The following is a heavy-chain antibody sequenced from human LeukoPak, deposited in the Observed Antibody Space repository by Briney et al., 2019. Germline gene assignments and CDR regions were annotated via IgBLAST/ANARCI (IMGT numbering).Heavy chain of an antibody. CDR2: IYHSGST. CDR1: GGSISSSNW. Sequence: SGTLSLTCAVSGGSISSSNWWSWVRQPPGKGLEWIGEIYHSGSTNYNPSLKSRVTISVDTSKNQFSLKLSSVTAADTAVYYCARAPRYYFDYWGQGTLVTVSS. V-gene: IGHV4-4*02. J-gene: IGHJ4*02. CDR3: ARAPRYYFDY. D-gene: IGHD3-16*01.